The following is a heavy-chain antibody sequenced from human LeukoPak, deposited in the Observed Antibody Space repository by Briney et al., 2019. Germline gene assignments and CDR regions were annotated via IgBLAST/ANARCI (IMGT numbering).Heavy chain of an antibody. Sequence: GTSLRLSCAASGFVFSTYGMHWVRQAPGEGLEWVASINHNGNVNYYVDSVKGRFTISRDNAKNSLYLQMSNLRAEDTAVYFCARGGGLDVWGQGATVTVSS. D-gene: IGHD3-16*01. J-gene: IGHJ6*02. CDR1: GFVFSTYG. CDR3: ARGGGLDV. V-gene: IGHV3-7*03. CDR2: INHNGNVN.